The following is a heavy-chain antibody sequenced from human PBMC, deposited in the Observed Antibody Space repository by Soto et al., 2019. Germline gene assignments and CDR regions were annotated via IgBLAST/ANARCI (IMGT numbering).Heavy chain of an antibody. CDR1: GYSISSGYY. CDR2: IYHSGST. V-gene: IGHV4-38-2*01. Sequence: SETRSLTCAFSGYSISSGYYWGWIRQPPGKGLEWIGSIYHSGSTYYNPSLKSRVTISVDTSKNQFSLRLSSVTAADTAVYYCAWNYMFWGQGTLVTVSS. J-gene: IGHJ4*02. D-gene: IGHD1-7*01. CDR3: AWNYMF.